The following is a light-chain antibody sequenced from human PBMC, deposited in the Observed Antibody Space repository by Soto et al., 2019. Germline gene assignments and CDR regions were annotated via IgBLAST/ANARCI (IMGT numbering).Light chain of an antibody. CDR2: DAS. V-gene: IGKV1-33*01. J-gene: IGKJ3*01. CDR1: QDISNY. CDR3: QQYDNLPIT. Sequence: DIQMTQSPSSLSASVGDRVTITCQASQDISNYLNWYQQKPGKAPKLLIYDASNLETGVPSRFSGSGSGTDFTFTISSLQPEDIATYYCQQYDNLPITFGPGPKVDI.